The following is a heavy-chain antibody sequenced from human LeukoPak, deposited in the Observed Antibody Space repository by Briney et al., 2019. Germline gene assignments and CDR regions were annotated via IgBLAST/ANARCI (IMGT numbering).Heavy chain of an antibody. CDR2: VGISSGNT. V-gene: IGHV3-48*04. J-gene: IGHJ4*02. D-gene: IGHD1-1*01. CDR1: GFTFSDYS. Sequence: PGGSLRLSCAASGFTFSDYSMNWVRQAPGKGLEWISYVGISSGNTKYADSVKGRFTISGDSAKNSVYLQMNSLRAEDTAVYYCARSGYNWNDVIYFDYWGQGTLVTVSS. CDR3: ARSGYNWNDVIYFDY.